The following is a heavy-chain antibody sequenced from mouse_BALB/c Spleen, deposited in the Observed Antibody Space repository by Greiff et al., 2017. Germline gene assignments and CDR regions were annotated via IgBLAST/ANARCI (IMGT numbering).Heavy chain of an antibody. CDR3: AREGPMITTGPLFAY. V-gene: IGHV14-3*02. Sequence: VQLKQSGAELVKPGASVKLSCTASGFNIKDTYMHWVKQRPEQGLEWIGRIDPANGNTKYDPKFQGKATITADTSSNTAYLQLSSLTSEDTAVYYCAREGPMITTGPLFAYWGQGTLLTVSA. CDR1: GFNIKDTY. CDR2: IDPANGNT. D-gene: IGHD2-4*01. J-gene: IGHJ3*01.